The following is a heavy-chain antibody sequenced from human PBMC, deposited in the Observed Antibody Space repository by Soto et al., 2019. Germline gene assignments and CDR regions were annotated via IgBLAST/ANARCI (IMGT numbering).Heavy chain of an antibody. D-gene: IGHD3-22*01. Sequence: PGGSLRLSCAASGFTFSSYWMHWVRQAPGKGLVWVSRINSDGSSTSYADSVKGRFTISRDNAKNTLYLQMNSLRAEDTAVYYCARVGLKRYYYDSSGYLFDYWGQGTLVTVSS. V-gene: IGHV3-74*01. CDR2: INSDGSST. CDR3: ARVGLKRYYYDSSGYLFDY. CDR1: GFTFSSYW. J-gene: IGHJ4*02.